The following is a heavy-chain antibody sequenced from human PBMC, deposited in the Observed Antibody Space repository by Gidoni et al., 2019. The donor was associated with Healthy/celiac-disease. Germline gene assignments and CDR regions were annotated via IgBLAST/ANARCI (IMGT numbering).Heavy chain of an antibody. Sequence: QVQLQQWGAGLLKTSETLSLTCAVYGGSFSGYYWSWIRQPPGKGMEWIGAINHSGSTNYHPSLKRRVTISVDTSKNQFSLKLSSVTAADTAVYYCAREKMPAAHYYYMDVWGKGTTVTVSS. V-gene: IGHV4-34*01. D-gene: IGHD2-2*01. CDR3: AREKMPAAHYYYMDV. CDR2: INHSGST. J-gene: IGHJ6*03. CDR1: GGSFSGYY.